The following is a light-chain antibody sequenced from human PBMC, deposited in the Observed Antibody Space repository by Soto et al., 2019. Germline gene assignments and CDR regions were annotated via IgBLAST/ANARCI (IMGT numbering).Light chain of an antibody. V-gene: IGLV2-14*01. CDR3: SSYTSSSTLV. Sequence: SALTQPASVSGSPGQSITIPCTGTSSDVGGYNYVSWLQQHPGKAPELMIYDVTNRPSGVSNRFSGSKSGNTASLTISGLQAEDEADYYCSSYTSSSTLVFGGGTKLTVL. J-gene: IGLJ2*01. CDR1: SSDVGGYNY. CDR2: DVT.